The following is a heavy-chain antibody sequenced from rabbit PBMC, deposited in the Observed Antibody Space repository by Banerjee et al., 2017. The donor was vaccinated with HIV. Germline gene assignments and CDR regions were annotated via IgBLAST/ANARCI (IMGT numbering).Heavy chain of an antibody. Sequence: QSLEEYGGDLVKPGASLTLTCTASGFSFSSSYWICWVRQAPGKGLEWIACIYAGYSGSTYYASWAKGRFTISKTSSTTVTLQMTSLTAADTATYFCARTFDDDYGDPDYFNLWGPGTLVTVS. D-gene: IGHD2-1*01. CDR2: IYAGYSGST. V-gene: IGHV1S40*01. CDR3: ARTFDDDYGDPDYFNL. J-gene: IGHJ4*01. CDR1: GFSFSSSYW.